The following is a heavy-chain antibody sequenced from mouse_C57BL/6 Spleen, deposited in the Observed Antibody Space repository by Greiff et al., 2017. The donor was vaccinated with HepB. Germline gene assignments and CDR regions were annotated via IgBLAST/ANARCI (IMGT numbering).Heavy chain of an antibody. CDR3: AKGALITTVVEEAMDY. CDR2: IYPGDGDT. D-gene: IGHD1-1*01. J-gene: IGHJ4*01. Sequence: QVQLQQSGAELVKPGASVKISCKASGYAFSSYWMNWVKQRPGKGLEWIGQIYPGDGDTNYNGKFKGKATLTADKSSSTAYMQLSSLTSEDSAVYFCAKGALITTVVEEAMDYWGQGTSVTVSS. CDR1: GYAFSSYW. V-gene: IGHV1-80*01.